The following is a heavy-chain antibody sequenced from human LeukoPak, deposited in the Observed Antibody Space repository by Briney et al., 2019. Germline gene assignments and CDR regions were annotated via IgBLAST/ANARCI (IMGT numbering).Heavy chain of an antibody. J-gene: IGHJ5*02. V-gene: IGHV3-23*01. CDR3: AKRTCSSTSCPNWFDP. Sequence: PGGSLRLSCAASGFTFSSYAMSWVRQAPGKGLEWVSLISGRADNIYYADSGRGRFTISRDNSKNTLYLQMNSLRAEDTAVYYCAKRTCSSTSCPNWFDPWGQGTLVTVSS. CDR2: ISGRADNI. D-gene: IGHD2-2*01. CDR1: GFTFSSYA.